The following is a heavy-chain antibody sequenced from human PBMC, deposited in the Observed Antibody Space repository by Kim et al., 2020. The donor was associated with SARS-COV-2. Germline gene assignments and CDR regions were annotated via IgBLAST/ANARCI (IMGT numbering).Heavy chain of an antibody. D-gene: IGHD1-26*01. J-gene: IGHJ6*02. CDR3: AKDTAVGARLAYYYYYGMDV. CDR2: ISGSGGST. V-gene: IGHV3-23*01. Sequence: GGSLRLSCAASGFTFSSYAMSWVRQAPGKGLEWVSAISGSGGSTYYADSVKGRFTISRDNSKNTLYLQMNSLRAEDTAVYYCAKDTAVGARLAYYYYYGMDVWGQGTTVTVSS. CDR1: GFTFSSYA.